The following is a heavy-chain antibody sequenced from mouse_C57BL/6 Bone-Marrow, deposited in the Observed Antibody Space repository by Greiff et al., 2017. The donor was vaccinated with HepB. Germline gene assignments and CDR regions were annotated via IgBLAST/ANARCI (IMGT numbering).Heavy chain of an antibody. J-gene: IGHJ2*01. Sequence: EVKLQQSGPELVKPGASVKIPCKASGYTFTDYNMDWVKQSHGKSLEWIGDINPNNGGTIYNQKFKGKATLTVYKSSSTAYMELRSLTSEDTAVYYCARRTREVYFDYWGQGTTLTVSS. V-gene: IGHV1-18*01. CDR3: ARRTREVYFDY. D-gene: IGHD3-3*01. CDR1: GYTFTDYN. CDR2: INPNNGGT.